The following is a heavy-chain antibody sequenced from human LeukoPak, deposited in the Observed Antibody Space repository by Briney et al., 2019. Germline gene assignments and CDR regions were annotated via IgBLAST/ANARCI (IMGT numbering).Heavy chain of an antibody. V-gene: IGHV1-24*01. J-gene: IGHJ4*02. CDR3: ATAIFGVLPFDY. CDR2: FHPKDGET. Sequence: SVKVSCKVSGYTLTELSMHWVRQAPGKGLEWMGGFHPKDGETIYAQKFQGRVTMTEDTSTDTAYMELSSLRSEDTAVYYCATAIFGVLPFDYWGQGTLVTFSS. CDR1: GYTLTELS. D-gene: IGHD3-3*01.